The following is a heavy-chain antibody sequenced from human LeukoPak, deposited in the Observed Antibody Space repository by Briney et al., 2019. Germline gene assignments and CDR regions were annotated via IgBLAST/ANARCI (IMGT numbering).Heavy chain of an antibody. Sequence: GGSLRLSCAASGFTFSSNWMHWVRQAPGKGLVWVSRINEDGSTTDYAGSVKGRSTIFRDNAKNTLYLQMNSLRAEDTAVYYCVRDLGGRSGHWGQGTLVTVSS. D-gene: IGHD1-26*01. CDR3: VRDLGGRSGH. J-gene: IGHJ4*02. CDR1: GFTFSSNW. CDR2: INEDGSTT. V-gene: IGHV3-74*01.